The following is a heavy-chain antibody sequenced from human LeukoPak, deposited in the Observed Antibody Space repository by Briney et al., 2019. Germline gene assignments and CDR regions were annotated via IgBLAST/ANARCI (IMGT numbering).Heavy chain of an antibody. V-gene: IGHV3-30-3*01. Sequence: GGSLRLSCAASGFTFSSYAMHWVRQAPGKGLEWVAVISYDGSNKYYADSVKGRFTISRDNSKNTLYLQMNSLRAEDTAVYYCARDLYYYGSGSYMGGDYWGQGTLVTVSS. J-gene: IGHJ4*02. CDR3: ARDLYYYGSGSYMGGDY. D-gene: IGHD3-10*01. CDR1: GFTFSSYA. CDR2: ISYDGSNK.